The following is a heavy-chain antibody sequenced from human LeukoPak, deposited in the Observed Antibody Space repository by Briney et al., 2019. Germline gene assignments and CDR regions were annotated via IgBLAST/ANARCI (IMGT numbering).Heavy chain of an antibody. Sequence: PGGSLRLSCAASGFTFSNHAMNWVRQAPGQGLEWVSYINHNGEMIFYPDFVKGRFTISRDNAKNSLYLQMNSLRDEDTAVYYCARDNDWAFHYWGQGTLVTVSS. CDR1: GFTFSNHA. D-gene: IGHD3-9*01. CDR2: INHNGEMI. CDR3: ARDNDWAFHY. J-gene: IGHJ4*02. V-gene: IGHV3-48*02.